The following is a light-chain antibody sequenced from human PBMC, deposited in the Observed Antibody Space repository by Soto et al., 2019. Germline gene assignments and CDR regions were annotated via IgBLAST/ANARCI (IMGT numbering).Light chain of an antibody. CDR1: QTVSNSY. Sequence: EVVLTQSPGTLSLSPVERATLSCRASQTVSNSYLAWYQHKPGQAPRLLIYGASFRATGIPERFSGSGSGTDFILTIRRLEPEDIAVYYCQQYGTSPPYTFGQGTKGDIK. CDR2: GAS. V-gene: IGKV3-20*01. J-gene: IGKJ2*01. CDR3: QQYGTSPPYT.